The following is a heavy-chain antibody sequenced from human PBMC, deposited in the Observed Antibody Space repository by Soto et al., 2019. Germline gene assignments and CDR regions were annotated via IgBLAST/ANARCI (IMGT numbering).Heavy chain of an antibody. D-gene: IGHD2-15*01. J-gene: IGHJ1*01. CDR2: ITESGSNT. Sequence: PGGSLRLSCAGSGFTVSSNYMSWVRQAPGKGLEWVSVITESGSNTYYAESVKGRFTISRDNSKNTLYLQMNGLRAEDTAVYYCARGPFAPDKVAQRWGQGTLVTVSS. CDR1: GFTVSSNY. CDR3: ARGPFAPDKVAQR. V-gene: IGHV3-53*01.